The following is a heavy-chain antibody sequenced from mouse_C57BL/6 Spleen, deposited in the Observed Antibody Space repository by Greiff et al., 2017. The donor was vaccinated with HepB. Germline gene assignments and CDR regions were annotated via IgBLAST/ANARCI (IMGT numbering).Heavy chain of an antibody. V-gene: IGHV1-55*01. J-gene: IGHJ2*01. Sequence: QVQLKQPGAELVKPGASVKMSCKASGYTFTSYWITWVKQRPGQGLEWIGDIYPGSGSTNYNEKFKSKATLTVDTSSSTAYMQLSSLTSEDSAVYYCARSSTTRSYFDYWGQGTTLTVSS. CDR1: GYTFTSYW. D-gene: IGHD1-1*01. CDR2: IYPGSGST. CDR3: ARSSTTRSYFDY.